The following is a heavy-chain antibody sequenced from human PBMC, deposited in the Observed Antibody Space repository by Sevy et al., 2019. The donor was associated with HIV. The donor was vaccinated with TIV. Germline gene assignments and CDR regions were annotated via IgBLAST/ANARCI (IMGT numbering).Heavy chain of an antibody. J-gene: IGHJ4*02. D-gene: IGHD3-3*01. CDR3: AKDSYYDFWSGPPDY. V-gene: IGHV3-23*01. CDR2: ISGSGGST. CDR1: GFTFSSYA. Sequence: GGSLRLSCAASGFTFSSYAMSWDRQAPGKGLEWVSAISGSGGSTYYADSVKGRFTISRDNSKNTLYLQMNSLRAEDTAVYYCAKDSYYDFWSGPPDYWGQGTLVTVSS.